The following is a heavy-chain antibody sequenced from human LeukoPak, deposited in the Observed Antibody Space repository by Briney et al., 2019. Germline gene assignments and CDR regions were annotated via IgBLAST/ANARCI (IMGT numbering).Heavy chain of an antibody. CDR2: IKQDGSEK. CDR3: ARDGSIMLDY. J-gene: IGHJ4*02. D-gene: IGHD3-16*01. CDR1: GFTFSSYS. V-gene: IGHV3-7*01. Sequence: PGGSLRLSCAASGFTFSSYSMNWVRQAPGKGLEWVANIKQDGSEKYYVDSVKGRFTISRDNAKNSLYLQMNSLRAEDAAVYYCARDGSIMLDYWGQGTLVTVSS.